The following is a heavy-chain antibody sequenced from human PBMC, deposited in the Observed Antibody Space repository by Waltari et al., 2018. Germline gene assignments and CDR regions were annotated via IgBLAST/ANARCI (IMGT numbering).Heavy chain of an antibody. J-gene: IGHJ4*02. CDR2: ISWNSGSI. CDR3: AKVQRIQLWSLIDY. CDR1: EFTFDDYA. D-gene: IGHD5-18*01. V-gene: IGHV3-9*01. Sequence: EVQLVESGGGLVQSGRSLRLSFAASEFTFDDYAIHWVRQAPGKGLEWVPGISWNSGSIGYADSVKGRFTISRDNAKHSLYLQMNSLRAEDTALYYCAKVQRIQLWSLIDYWGQGTLVTVSS.